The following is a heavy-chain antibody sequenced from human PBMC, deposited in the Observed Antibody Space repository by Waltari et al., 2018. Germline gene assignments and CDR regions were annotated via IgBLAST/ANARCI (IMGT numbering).Heavy chain of an antibody. J-gene: IGHJ4*02. CDR3: ATTGWYGGNSFDY. D-gene: IGHD2-21*02. Sequence: EVQLLESGGGLVQPGGSLRLSCAASGFTFSSYAMSWVRQAPGKGLEWVSAISVRGGITYYADSVKGRFTISRDNSKNTLYLQMNSLRAEDTAVYYCATTGWYGGNSFDYWGQGTLVTVSS. V-gene: IGHV3-23*01. CDR1: GFTFSSYA. CDR2: ISVRGGIT.